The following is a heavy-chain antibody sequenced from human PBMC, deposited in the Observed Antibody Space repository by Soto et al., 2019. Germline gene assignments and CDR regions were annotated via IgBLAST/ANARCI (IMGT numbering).Heavy chain of an antibody. D-gene: IGHD2-21*01. CDR1: GFTIRSYD. CDR3: VREICGGHRGCTDLFHPDV. CDR2: IAVGGET. V-gene: IGHV3-13*01. Sequence: GGSLRLSCAASGFTIRSYDMHWVRQVKGKSLEWVSAIAVGGETYYPGSVKGRFIISREDARNSMYLQMSSLTAGDTAVYFCVREICGGHRGCTDLFHPDVWGQGTTVTVS. J-gene: IGHJ6*02.